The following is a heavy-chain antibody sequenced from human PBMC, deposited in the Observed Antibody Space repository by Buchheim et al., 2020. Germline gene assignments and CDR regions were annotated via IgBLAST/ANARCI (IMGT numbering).Heavy chain of an antibody. CDR1: GYSFDTYW. CDR3: VRRTLILPSMGWFDP. V-gene: IGHV5-51*01. Sequence: EVRLVQSGAEVKKAGESLTISCKGSGYSFDTYWIGWVRQMPGKGLAWMGIIYPHDADARYSPSPQGRVTISADKSINTAYLQWDSLRASDTAIYYCVRRTLILPSMGWFDPWGQGTL. D-gene: IGHD2/OR15-2a*01. J-gene: IGHJ5*02. CDR2: IYPHDADA.